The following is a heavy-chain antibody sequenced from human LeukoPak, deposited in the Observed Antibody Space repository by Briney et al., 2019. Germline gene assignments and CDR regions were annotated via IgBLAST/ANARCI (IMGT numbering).Heavy chain of an antibody. CDR3: ASGRFLEWLLVDYFDY. V-gene: IGHV1-69*13. Sequence: GASVKVSCKASGGTFSSYAISWVRQAPGQGLEWMGGIIPIFGTANYAQKFQGRVTITADESTSTAYMELSSLRSEDTAVYYCASGRFLEWLLVDYFDYWGQGTLVTVSS. D-gene: IGHD3-3*01. CDR1: GGTFSSYA. J-gene: IGHJ4*02. CDR2: IIPIFGTA.